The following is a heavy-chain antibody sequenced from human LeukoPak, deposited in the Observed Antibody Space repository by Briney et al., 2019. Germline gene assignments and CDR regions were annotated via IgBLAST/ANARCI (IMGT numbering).Heavy chain of an antibody. CDR2: IYPGDSAT. J-gene: IGHJ5*02. CDR3: ARLGEDYVWGSYRSHNWFDP. V-gene: IGHV5-51*01. Sequence: GESLKISCKGSGYSFTSYWIGWVRQMPGKGLEWMGIIYPGDSATRYSTSFQGQATISADKSLSTAYLQWSSLKASDTAMYYCARLGEDYVWGSYRSHNWFDPWGQGTLVTVSS. CDR1: GYSFTSYW. D-gene: IGHD3-16*02.